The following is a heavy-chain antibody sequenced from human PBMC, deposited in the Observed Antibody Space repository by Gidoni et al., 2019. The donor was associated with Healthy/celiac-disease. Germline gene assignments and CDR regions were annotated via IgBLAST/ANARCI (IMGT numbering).Heavy chain of an antibody. CDR1: GFPFSSYA. Sequence: EVQLLESGGGLVQPGGSLRLSCSASGFPFSSYAMSWVRQAPGKGLEWVSAISGSGASTYYADSVKGRFTISRDNSKNTLYLQMNSLRAEDTAVYYCAKDVVRGGREDYWGQGTLVTVSS. D-gene: IGHD3-10*01. V-gene: IGHV3-23*01. CDR2: ISGSGAST. CDR3: AKDVVRGGREDY. J-gene: IGHJ4*02.